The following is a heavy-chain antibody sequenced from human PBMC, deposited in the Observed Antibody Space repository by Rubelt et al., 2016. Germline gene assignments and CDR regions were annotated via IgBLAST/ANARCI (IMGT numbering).Heavy chain of an antibody. CDR1: GASISSAGFS. Sequence: QVQLQESGPGLVKPSQTLSLTCAVSGASISSAGFSWSWIRQPPEKGLEWIGYIHYSGSTSYTPSLKSRVSIYVNTSKNHPSRKLSSVTAADTAVYYCAKDGASSLWGQGTMVTVSS. D-gene: IGHD3-16*01. CDR3: AKDGASSL. J-gene: IGHJ3*01. V-gene: IGHV4-30-4*07. CDR2: IHYSGST.